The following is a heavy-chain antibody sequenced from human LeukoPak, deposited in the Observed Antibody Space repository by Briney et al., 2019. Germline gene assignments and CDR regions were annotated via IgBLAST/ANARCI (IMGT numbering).Heavy chain of an antibody. V-gene: IGHV4-59*01. CDR3: ARDFDGDYGAR. D-gene: IGHD4-17*01. J-gene: IGHJ4*02. CDR2: TYYTGTT. CDR1: GDSMTGYY. Sequence: SETLSLTCSVSGDSMTGYYWSWIRQPPGKGLEWIGYTYYTGTTNYNPSLKSRVTISVDTSKNQFSLRLTSVTAADTAVYFCARDFDGDYGARWGQGILVSVSP.